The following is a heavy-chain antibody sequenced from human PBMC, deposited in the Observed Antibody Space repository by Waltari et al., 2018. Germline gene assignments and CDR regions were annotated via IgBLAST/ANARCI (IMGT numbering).Heavy chain of an antibody. Sequence: ELQLVESGGGLVQPGRSLKLSCSDPGFVVNNYWMCWVRQAPGKGLEWVANINQYGSEEHYVDSAKGRFTISRDNAKNAVYLQMNSLSAGDTSVYYCARGDSWAFDIWGQGTMVTVAS. CDR3: ARGDSWAFDI. D-gene: IGHD4-4*01. CDR2: INQYGSEE. V-gene: IGHV3-7*01. J-gene: IGHJ3*02. CDR1: GFVVNNYW.